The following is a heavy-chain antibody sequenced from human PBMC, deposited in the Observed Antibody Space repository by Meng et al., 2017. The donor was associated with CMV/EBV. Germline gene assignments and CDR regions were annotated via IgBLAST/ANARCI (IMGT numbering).Heavy chain of an antibody. CDR3: ARDPRDGYNLPLDY. D-gene: IGHD5-24*01. Sequence: GAPKISRAASGFTFSSYWMHWVRPAPGKGRVWVSRINSDGSSTSYADSVKGRFTISRDNAKNTLYLQMNSLRAEDTAVYYCARDPRDGYNLPLDYWGQGTLVTVSS. CDR1: GFTFSSYW. J-gene: IGHJ4*02. CDR2: INSDGSST. V-gene: IGHV3-74*01.